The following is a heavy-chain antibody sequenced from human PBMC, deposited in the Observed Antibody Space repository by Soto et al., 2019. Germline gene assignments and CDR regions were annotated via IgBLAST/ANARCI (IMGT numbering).Heavy chain of an antibody. J-gene: IGHJ3*02. V-gene: IGHV1-46*01. CDR1: GYTFTSYY. CDR3: ACPHELQALDI. CDR2: INPSGGST. Sequence: ASVKVSCKASGYTFTSYYMHWVRQAPGQGLEWMGIINPSGGSTSYAQKFQGRVTMTRDTSTSTVYMELSSLRSEDTAVEYCACPHELQALDIWGQGTRVTVAS. D-gene: IGHD1-26*01.